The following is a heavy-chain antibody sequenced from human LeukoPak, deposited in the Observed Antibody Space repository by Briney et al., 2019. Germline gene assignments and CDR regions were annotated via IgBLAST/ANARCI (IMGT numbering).Heavy chain of an antibody. CDR1: GYTFTSYY. CDR2: INPSGGST. J-gene: IGHJ4*02. Sequence: APVKVSCKASGYTFTSYYMHWVRQAPGQGLEWMGIINPSGGSTSYAQKFQGRVTMTRDTSISTAYMELSRLRSDDTAVYYCARERSYIVVVPAAMGYWGQGTLVTVSS. D-gene: IGHD2-2*01. V-gene: IGHV1-46*01. CDR3: ARERSYIVVVPAAMGY.